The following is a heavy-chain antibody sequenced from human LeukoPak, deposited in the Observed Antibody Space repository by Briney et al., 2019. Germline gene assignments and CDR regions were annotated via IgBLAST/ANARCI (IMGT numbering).Heavy chain of an antibody. CDR2: IYYSGST. Sequence: PSETLSLTCTVSGGSVSSGSYYWSWIRQPPGKGLEWIGYIYYSGSTNYNPSLKSRVTISVDTSKNQFSLKLSSVTAADTAAYYCAGTPRTIRYYYGMDVWGQGTTVTVSS. V-gene: IGHV4-61*01. CDR3: AGTPRTIRYYYGMDV. CDR1: GGSVSSGSYY. J-gene: IGHJ6*02. D-gene: IGHD1-14*01.